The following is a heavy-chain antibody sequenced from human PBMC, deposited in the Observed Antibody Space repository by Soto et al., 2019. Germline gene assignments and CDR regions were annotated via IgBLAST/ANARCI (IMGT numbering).Heavy chain of an antibody. CDR3: ANLVRGVTVDY. Sequence: HPWGSLRLSCAASGFTFSTYAMSWVRQAPGKGLEWVSSIRDSGGSTYYADSVKGRFTISRDNSKNTLYLQMNSLRAEDAAVYYCANLVRGVTVDYWGQGTLVTVSS. CDR1: GFTFSTYA. D-gene: IGHD3-10*01. J-gene: IGHJ4*02. V-gene: IGHV3-23*01. CDR2: IRDSGGST.